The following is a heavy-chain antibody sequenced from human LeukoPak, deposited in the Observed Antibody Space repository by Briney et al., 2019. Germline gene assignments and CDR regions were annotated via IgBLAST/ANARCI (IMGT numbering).Heavy chain of an antibody. CDR3: SKKGQADNDGKPD. Sequence: SETLSLTCTVSGGSISSHYWSWIRQPAGKGLEWIGRISTSGSTNYNPSLKSRVTMSVDTSKNQFSLKLSSVTAADTAVYYCSKKGQADNDGKPDWGQGTLVTVSS. D-gene: IGHD1-1*01. J-gene: IGHJ4*02. CDR1: GGSISSHY. V-gene: IGHV4-4*07. CDR2: ISTSGST.